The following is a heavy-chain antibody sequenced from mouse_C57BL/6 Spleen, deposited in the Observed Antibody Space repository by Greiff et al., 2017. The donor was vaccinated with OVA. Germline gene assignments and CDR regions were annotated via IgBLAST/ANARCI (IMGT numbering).Heavy chain of an antibody. J-gene: IGHJ2*01. CDR3: ARDPFFDY. Sequence: DVQLQESGPGLVKPSQSLSLTCSVTGYSITSGYYWNWIRQFPGNKLEWMGYISYYGSNNYNPSLKNRISITRDTSKNQFFLKLNSVTTEDTATYYCARDPFFDYWGQGTTLTVSS. CDR2: ISYYGSN. V-gene: IGHV3-6*01. CDR1: GYSITSGYY.